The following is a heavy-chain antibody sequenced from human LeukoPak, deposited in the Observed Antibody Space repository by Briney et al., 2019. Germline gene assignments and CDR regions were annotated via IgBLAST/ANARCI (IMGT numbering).Heavy chain of an antibody. V-gene: IGHV4-38-2*02. CDR2: IYHSGST. CDR3: ARDMITMVRGVINVFDY. J-gene: IGHJ4*02. CDR1: GYSISSGYY. Sequence: PSETLSLTCAVSGYSISSGYYWGWIRQPPGKGLEWIGSIYHSGSTYYNPSLKSRVTISVDTSKNQFSLKLSSVTAADTAVYYCARDMITMVRGVINVFDYWGQGTLVTVSS. D-gene: IGHD3-10*01.